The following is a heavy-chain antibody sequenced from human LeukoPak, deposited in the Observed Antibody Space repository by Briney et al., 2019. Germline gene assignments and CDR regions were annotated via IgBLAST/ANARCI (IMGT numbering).Heavy chain of an antibody. CDR2: IYTSGST. CDR1: GGSISSGSYY. CDR3: ARDGGGLLYYFDY. V-gene: IGHV4-61*02. D-gene: IGHD2-15*01. J-gene: IGHJ4*02. Sequence: PSETLSLTCTVSGGSISSGSYYWSWIRQPAGKGLEWIGRIYTSGSTNYNPSLKSRVTISVDTSKNQFSLKLSSVTAADTAVYYCARDGGGLLYYFDYWGQGTLVTVSS.